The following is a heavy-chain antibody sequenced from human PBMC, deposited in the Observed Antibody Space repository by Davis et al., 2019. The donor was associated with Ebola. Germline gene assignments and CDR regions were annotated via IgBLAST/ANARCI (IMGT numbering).Heavy chain of an antibody. CDR1: GYTFTTYG. V-gene: IGHV1-18*01. Sequence: AASVKVSCKASGYTFTTYGISWVRQAPGQGLEWMGWISTYNDNTNYAQKLQGRVTMTTDTSTSTAYMELRSLRPDDTAVYYCARDRYCSGGSCYSSYYYGKDVWGQGTTVTVSS. J-gene: IGHJ6*02. CDR2: ISTYNDNT. CDR3: ARDRYCSGGSCYSSYYYGKDV. D-gene: IGHD2-15*01.